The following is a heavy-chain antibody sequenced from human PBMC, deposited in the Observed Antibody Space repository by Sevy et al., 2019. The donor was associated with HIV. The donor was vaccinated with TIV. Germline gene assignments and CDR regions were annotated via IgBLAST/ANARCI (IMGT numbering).Heavy chain of an antibody. CDR2: MSIDGNDK. V-gene: IGHV3-30*03. CDR1: GFTFSDYG. CDR3: ARVSTVGAMMDALDT. Sequence: GGSLRLSCAASGFTFSDYGVHWVRQTPHKGLEWAAVMSIDGNDKHYADSARGRFTISRDKSKNTLFLELNSLRHEDTAVYFCARVSTVGAMMDALDTWGQGTMVTVSS. D-gene: IGHD3-16*01. J-gene: IGHJ3*02.